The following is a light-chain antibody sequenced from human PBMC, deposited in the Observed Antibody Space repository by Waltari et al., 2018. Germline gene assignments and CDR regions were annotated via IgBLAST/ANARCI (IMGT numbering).Light chain of an antibody. CDR3: QQYYTTPIT. CDR2: WAT. Sequence: DIVMTQSPDSLAVSLGERATSNCHSSQSVLLSSNNRNYLTWYQQKPGQPPKLLIYWATTRESGVPGRFSGSGSGTDFTLTISSLQAEDVAVYYCQQYYTTPITFGGGTKVEIK. CDR1: QSVLLSSNNRNY. V-gene: IGKV4-1*01. J-gene: IGKJ4*01.